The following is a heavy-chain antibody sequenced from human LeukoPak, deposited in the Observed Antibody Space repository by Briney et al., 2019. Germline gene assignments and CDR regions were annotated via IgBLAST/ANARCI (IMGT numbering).Heavy chain of an antibody. CDR2: VRFDGSDI. D-gene: IGHD2-2*01. V-gene: IGHV3-30*02. J-gene: IGHJ6*03. CDR1: GFAFSTYG. Sequence: PGGSLTLSCAASGFAFSTYGMLWVRQAPGKGLEWVAFVRFDGSDIYYADSVKGRFTISRDTSKNTLYLQMKSLRAEDTAVYDCAKGGGDCSTDTCSLIYYHYYMDVWGKGTTVIVSS. CDR3: AKGGGDCSTDTCSLIYYHYYMDV.